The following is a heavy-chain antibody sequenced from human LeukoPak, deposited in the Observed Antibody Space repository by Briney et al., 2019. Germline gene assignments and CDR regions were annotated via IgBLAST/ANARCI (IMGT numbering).Heavy chain of an antibody. CDR1: GFTFSSYG. D-gene: IGHD6-19*01. V-gene: IGHV3-33*06. J-gene: IGHJ3*02. Sequence: GGSLRLSCVASGFTFSSYGMHWVRQAPGKGLEWAADIWNDGSNKYYADSVKGRFTISRDNSKNTLYVQMNSLRAEDTAVYYCAKTRIAVVDDAFDIWGRGTMVTVSS. CDR2: IWNDGSNK. CDR3: AKTRIAVVDDAFDI.